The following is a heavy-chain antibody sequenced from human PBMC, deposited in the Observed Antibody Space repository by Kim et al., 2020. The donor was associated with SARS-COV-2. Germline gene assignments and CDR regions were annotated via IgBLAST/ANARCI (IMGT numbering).Heavy chain of an antibody. CDR2: ISSSSSYI. D-gene: IGHD3-22*01. CDR3: AGDEREATLDSSGYYFPVRFDP. V-gene: IGHV3-21*01. Sequence: GGSLRLSCAASGFTFSSYSMNWVRQAPGKGLEWVSSISSSSSYIYYADSVKGRFTISRDNSKNSLYLQMNSLGAEDTAVYYCAGDEREATLDSSGYYFPVRFDPWGQGTLVTVSS. J-gene: IGHJ5*02. CDR1: GFTFSSYS.